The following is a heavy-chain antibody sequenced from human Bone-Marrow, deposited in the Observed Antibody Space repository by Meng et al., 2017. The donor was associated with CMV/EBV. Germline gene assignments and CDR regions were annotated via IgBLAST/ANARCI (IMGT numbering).Heavy chain of an antibody. CDR3: AKGRFEYTSSSIDY. CDR1: GFTFDDYA. J-gene: IGHJ4*02. D-gene: IGHD6-6*01. V-gene: IGHV3-9*01. CDR2: ISWNSGTI. Sequence: GGSLRLSCAASGFTFDDYAMHWVRQAPGKGLEWVSGISWNSGTIGYADSVKGRFTISRDNAKNSLYLQMNSLRAEDTAFYYCAKGRFEYTSSSIDYWGQGTLVNVAS.